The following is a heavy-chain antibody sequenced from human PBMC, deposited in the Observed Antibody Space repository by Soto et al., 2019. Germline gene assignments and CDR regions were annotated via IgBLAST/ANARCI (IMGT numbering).Heavy chain of an antibody. CDR1: GFTFSDHY. CDR3: ARDPPNDNSGHYDY. CDR2: SSNKANGYAT. D-gene: IGHD3-22*01. V-gene: IGHV3-72*01. Sequence: EVQLVESGGGLVQPGGSLRLSCAASGFTFSDHYMDWVRQAPGKGLEWVGRSSNKANGYATQYAASVKGRFTISRAESKISLYLQMNSLKTEDTAVYYCARDPPNDNSGHYDYWGQGTLVTVS. J-gene: IGHJ4*02.